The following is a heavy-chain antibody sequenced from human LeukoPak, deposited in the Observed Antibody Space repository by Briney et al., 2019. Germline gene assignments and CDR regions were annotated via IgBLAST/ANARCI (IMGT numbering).Heavy chain of an antibody. D-gene: IGHD1-26*01. J-gene: IGHJ3*02. CDR1: GFTFSIYA. V-gene: IGHV3-64D*06. Sequence: PGGSLRLSCSTSGFTFSIYAMHWVRQAPGKGLESVSAISSDGGSTYYADSVKGRFTISRDNSKNTLYLQMSSLRAEDTAVYYCVKEEMGAHQAFDIWGQGTLVTVSS. CDR3: VKEEMGAHQAFDI. CDR2: ISSDGGST.